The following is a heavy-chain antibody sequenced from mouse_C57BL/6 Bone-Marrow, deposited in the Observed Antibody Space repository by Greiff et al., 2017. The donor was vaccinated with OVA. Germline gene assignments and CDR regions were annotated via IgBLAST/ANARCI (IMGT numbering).Heavy chain of an antibody. CDR3: ARAVPYYDGYPYYFDY. CDR1: GYTFTSYW. D-gene: IGHD2-3*01. Sequence: VQLQQSGAELVKPGASVKMSCKASGYTFTSYWITWVKQRPGQGLAWIGDIYPGSGSTNYNEKFTSKATLTVDTSSSTADKQLSSLTSEDSAVYYGARAVPYYDGYPYYFDYWGKGTTLTVSS. J-gene: IGHJ2*01. CDR2: IYPGSGST. V-gene: IGHV1-55*01.